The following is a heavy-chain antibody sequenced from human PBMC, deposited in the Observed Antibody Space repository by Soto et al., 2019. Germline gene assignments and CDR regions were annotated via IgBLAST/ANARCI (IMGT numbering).Heavy chain of an antibody. CDR1: GFTFGDYA. V-gene: IGHV3-49*03. CDR2: IRSKTYGGTT. CDR3: ARRKYLDY. J-gene: IGHJ4*02. Sequence: GGSLRLSCTTSGFTFGDYAMSWFRQAPGKGLEWIGYIRSKTYGGTTEYVASVKGRFTISRDDSKRVAHLQMNSLESEDTAVYYCARRKYLDYWGQGTLVTVSS.